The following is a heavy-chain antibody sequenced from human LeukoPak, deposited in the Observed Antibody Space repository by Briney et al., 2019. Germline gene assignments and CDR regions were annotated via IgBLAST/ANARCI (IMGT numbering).Heavy chain of an antibody. CDR3: ARDRLDYDFWSGPL. CDR1: GGSISSYY. J-gene: IGHJ4*02. D-gene: IGHD3-3*01. V-gene: IGHV4-59*12. CDR2: VYYSGST. Sequence: TSETLSLTCTVSGGSISSYYWSWIRQPPGKGLEWIGYVYYSGSTDYNPSLKSRVTISADTSKNQFSLKVSSVTAADTAVYYCARDRLDYDFWSGPLWGQGTLVTVSS.